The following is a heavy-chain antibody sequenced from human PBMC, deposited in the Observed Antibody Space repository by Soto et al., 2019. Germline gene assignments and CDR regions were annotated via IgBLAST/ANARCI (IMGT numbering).Heavy chain of an antibody. CDR1: GFTFDDYA. J-gene: IGHJ4*02. CDR2: ISWNSGSI. Sequence: EVQLVESGGGLVQPGRSLRLSCAASGFTFDDYAMHWVRQAPGKGLEWVSGISWNSGSIGYADSVKGRFTISRDNAKNSLYLQMNSLRAEDTALYYCAKTPSQQLVGGYFDYWGQGTLVTVSS. V-gene: IGHV3-9*01. D-gene: IGHD6-13*01. CDR3: AKTPSQQLVGGYFDY.